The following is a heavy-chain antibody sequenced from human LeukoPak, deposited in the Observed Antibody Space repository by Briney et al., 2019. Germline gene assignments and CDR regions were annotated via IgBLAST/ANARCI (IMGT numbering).Heavy chain of an antibody. CDR2: IRYDGSNK. V-gene: IGHV3-30*02. D-gene: IGHD1-7*01. J-gene: IGHJ6*03. CDR1: GFTFSSYG. Sequence: GGSLRLSCAASGFTFSSYGMHWVRQAPGKGLEWVASIRYDGSNKYYADSVKGRFTISRDNSKNTLYLQMNSLRAEDTAVYYCAKDYGNYGYYYYYMDVWGKGTTVTVSS. CDR3: AKDYGNYGYYYYYMDV.